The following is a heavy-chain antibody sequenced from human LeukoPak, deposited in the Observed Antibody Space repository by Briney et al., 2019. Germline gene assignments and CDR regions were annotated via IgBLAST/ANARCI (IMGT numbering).Heavy chain of an antibody. Sequence: PSETPSLTCTVSGGSISSGGYYWSWIRQHPGKGLEWIGYIYYSGSTYYNPSLKSRVTISVDTSKNQFSLKLSSVTAADTAVYYCAREIGEYYYDSSGYYFDYWGQGTLVTVSS. D-gene: IGHD3-22*01. CDR3: AREIGEYYYDSSGYYFDY. V-gene: IGHV4-31*03. CDR1: GGSISSGGYY. CDR2: IYYSGST. J-gene: IGHJ4*02.